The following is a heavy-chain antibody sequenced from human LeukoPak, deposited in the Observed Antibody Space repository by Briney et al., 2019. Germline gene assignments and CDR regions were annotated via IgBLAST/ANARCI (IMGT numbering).Heavy chain of an antibody. Sequence: GESLKISCKGSGYSLTSYWIGWVRQMPGKGLEWMGIIYPGDSDTRYSPSFQGQVTISADRSISTAYLQWSSLKASDTAMYYCARVGYYYYYGMDVWGKGTTVTVSS. J-gene: IGHJ6*04. CDR2: IYPGDSDT. CDR3: ARVGYYYYYGMDV. CDR1: GYSLTSYW. V-gene: IGHV5-51*01.